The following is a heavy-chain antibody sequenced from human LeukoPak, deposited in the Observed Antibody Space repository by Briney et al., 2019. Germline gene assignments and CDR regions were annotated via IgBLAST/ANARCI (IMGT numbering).Heavy chain of an antibody. V-gene: IGHV4-59*05. Sequence: SETLSLTCTVSGGSISSYYWSWIRQPPGKGLEWIGSIYYSGSTYYNPSLKSRVTISVDTSKNQFSLKLSSVTAADTAVYYCATGQMGLWFGELLSIDYWGQGTLVTVSS. CDR3: ATGQMGLWFGELLSIDY. CDR2: IYYSGST. J-gene: IGHJ4*02. CDR1: GGSISSYY. D-gene: IGHD3-10*01.